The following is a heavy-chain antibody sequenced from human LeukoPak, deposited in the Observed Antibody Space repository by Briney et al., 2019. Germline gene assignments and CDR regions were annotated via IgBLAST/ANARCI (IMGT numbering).Heavy chain of an antibody. CDR3: ARAALGFCSGGTCPYYFDH. CDR1: GGSIDNYY. D-gene: IGHD2-15*01. Sequence: SETLSLTCTVSGGSIDNYYWSWIRQPPGKGLEWIAYMDYSGSTRYNPSLQSRVTISVDTSKNQFSLRLNSVTAADSAVYYCARAALGFCSGGTCPYYFDHWGQGTLVTVSS. J-gene: IGHJ4*02. CDR2: MDYSGST. V-gene: IGHV4-59*01.